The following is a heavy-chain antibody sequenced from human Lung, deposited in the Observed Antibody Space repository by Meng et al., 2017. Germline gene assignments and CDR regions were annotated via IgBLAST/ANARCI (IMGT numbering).Heavy chain of an antibody. D-gene: IGHD6-6*01. CDR2: ISGSGGST. J-gene: IGHJ4*02. CDR3: VRGIEYSSSSGY. Sequence: EVQLLESGGGLVQPGGSPRLSCVASGFTFSSYAMTWVRQAPGKGLEWVSSISGSGGSTYYADSVRGRFTISRDNSKNTVYLQMNSLRAEDTAIYYCVRGIEYSSSSGYWGQGTLVTVSS. V-gene: IGHV3-23*01. CDR1: GFTFSSYA.